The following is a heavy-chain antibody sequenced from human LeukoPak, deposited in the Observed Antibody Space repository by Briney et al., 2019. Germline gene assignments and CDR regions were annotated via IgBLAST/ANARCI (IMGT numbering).Heavy chain of an antibody. V-gene: IGHV3-23*01. CDR1: GFTLSSYA. CDR3: AKKTYDSSGYIDY. Sequence: PGGSLRLSCAASGFTLSSYAMTWVRQAPGKGLDWVSGISGSGGSNYADSVKGRFTISRDNSKNTLYLQMNSLTAEDTAVYYCAKKTYDSSGYIDYWGQGTLVTVSS. D-gene: IGHD3-22*01. CDR2: ISGSGGS. J-gene: IGHJ4*02.